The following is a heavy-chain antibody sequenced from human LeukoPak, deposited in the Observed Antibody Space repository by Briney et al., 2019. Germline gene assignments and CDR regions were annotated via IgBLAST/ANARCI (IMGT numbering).Heavy chain of an antibody. CDR2: ISDSGGSK. D-gene: IGHD3/OR15-3a*01. CDR3: AKRGVVIRVILVGFHKEAYYFES. V-gene: IGHV3-23*01. Sequence: GGSLRLSCAVSGITLSNYGMSWVRQAPGKGLEWVAGISDSGGSKKYADSVKGRLTIARDNRKNTLYLQMNSLRAEDTAVYFCAKRGVVIRVILVGFHKEAYYFESWGQGAPVTVSS. CDR1: GITLSNYG. J-gene: IGHJ4*02.